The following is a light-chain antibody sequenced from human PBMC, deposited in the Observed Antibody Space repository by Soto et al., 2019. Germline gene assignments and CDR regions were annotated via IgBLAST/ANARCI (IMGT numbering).Light chain of an antibody. CDR2: GAS. V-gene: IGKV3-20*01. Sequence: EIVLTQSPGTLSLSPGERATLTCRASQSVSSSYLGWYQQKLGQAPRLLIYGASSRATGIPDRFSGSGSGTAFTLTISRLEPEDFAVYYCQQYGSSPQTFGQGTKVEIK. J-gene: IGKJ1*01. CDR3: QQYGSSPQT. CDR1: QSVSSSY.